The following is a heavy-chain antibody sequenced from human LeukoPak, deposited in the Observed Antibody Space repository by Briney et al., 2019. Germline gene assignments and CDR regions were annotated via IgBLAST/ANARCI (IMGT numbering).Heavy chain of an antibody. Sequence: SETLSLTCTVSGGSISSSSYYWGWIRQPPGKGLEWIGSIYYSGSTYYNPSLKSRVTISVDTSKNQFSLKLSSVAAADTAVYYCARGSYYYDSSGYSGPHFDYWGQGTLVTVSS. CDR1: GGSISSSSYY. CDR2: IYYSGST. D-gene: IGHD3-22*01. J-gene: IGHJ4*02. V-gene: IGHV4-39*07. CDR3: ARGSYYYDSSGYSGPHFDY.